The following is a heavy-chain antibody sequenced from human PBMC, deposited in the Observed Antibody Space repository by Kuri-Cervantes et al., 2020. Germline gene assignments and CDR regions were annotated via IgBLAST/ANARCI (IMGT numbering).Heavy chain of an antibody. Sequence: GESLKISCAASGFTFSDYYMSWIRQAPGKGLEWVSYISSSGSTIYYADAVKGRFTISRDNAKNSLSLQMNSLRAEDTAVYYCARGGRGEDYFDYWGQGTLVTVSS. CDR3: ARGGRGEDYFDY. V-gene: IGHV3-11*01. CDR1: GFTFSDYY. CDR2: ISSSGSTI. J-gene: IGHJ4*02. D-gene: IGHD3-10*01.